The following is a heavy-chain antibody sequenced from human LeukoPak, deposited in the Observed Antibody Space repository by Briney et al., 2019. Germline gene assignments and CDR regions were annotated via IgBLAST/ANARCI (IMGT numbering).Heavy chain of an antibody. V-gene: IGHV5-51*01. CDR3: ARAKYYYDSSGQLIDY. Sequence: GESLKISCKGPGYSFTSYWIGWVRQMPGKGLEWMGIIYPGDSDTRYSPSFQGQVTISADKSISTAYLQWSSLKASDTAMYYCARAKYYYDSSGQLIDYWGQGTLVTVSS. CDR1: GYSFTSYW. D-gene: IGHD3-22*01. CDR2: IYPGDSDT. J-gene: IGHJ4*02.